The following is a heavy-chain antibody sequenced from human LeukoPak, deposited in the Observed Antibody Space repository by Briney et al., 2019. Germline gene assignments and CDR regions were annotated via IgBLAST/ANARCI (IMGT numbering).Heavy chain of an antibody. D-gene: IGHD6-19*01. CDR1: GGSISSGGHF. J-gene: IGHJ6*02. CDR2: INHSGST. V-gene: IGHV4-39*07. CDR3: ARGGYSSGWYLLYYYYGMDV. Sequence: SETLSLTCTVSGGSISSGGHFWNWIRQPPGKGLEWIGEINHSGSTNYDPSLKSRVTISVDTSKNQFSLKLSSVTAADTAVYYCARGGYSSGWYLLYYYYGMDVWGQGTTVTVSS.